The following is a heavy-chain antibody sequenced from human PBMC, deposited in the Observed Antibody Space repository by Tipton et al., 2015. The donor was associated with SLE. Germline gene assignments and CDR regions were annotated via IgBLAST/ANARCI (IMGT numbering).Heavy chain of an antibody. J-gene: IGHJ2*01. CDR2: IYDRGST. Sequence: TLSLTCTVSGGSVSSPIDYWSWIRQSPGKGLEWIGSIYDRGSTNYNPSLKSRVTISVDTSKNQVSLRLTSVTAADTAVYYCARVVKDLGFDLWGRGTLVTVSS. V-gene: IGHV4-61*01. CDR1: GGSVSSPIDY. D-gene: IGHD2-21*01. CDR3: ARVVKDLGFDL.